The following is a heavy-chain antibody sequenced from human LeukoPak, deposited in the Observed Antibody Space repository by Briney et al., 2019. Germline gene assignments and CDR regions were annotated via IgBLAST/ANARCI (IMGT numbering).Heavy chain of an antibody. J-gene: IGHJ5*02. V-gene: IGHV6-1*01. CDR2: TYYRSKWYN. D-gene: IGHD6-13*01. Sequence: SQTLSLTCAISGDSVSSNSAAWNWIRQSPSRSLEWLVRTYYRSKWYNDYAVSVKSRITINPDTSKNQFSLQLNSVTPEDTAVYYCARDWSGQLSWYQPHNWFDPWGQGTLVTVSS. CDR1: GDSVSSNSAA. CDR3: ARDWSGQLSWYQPHNWFDP.